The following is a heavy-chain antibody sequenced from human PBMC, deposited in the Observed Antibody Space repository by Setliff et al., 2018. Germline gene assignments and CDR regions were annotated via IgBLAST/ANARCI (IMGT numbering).Heavy chain of an antibody. V-gene: IGHV3-23*01. CDR1: GFTFSNYA. J-gene: IGHJ4*02. D-gene: IGHD1-26*01. Sequence: GGSLRLSCVASGFTFSNYAMAWVRQAPGKGLEWVSAISGSGDSTYYADSVKGRFTISRDNSKNTLYLQLNSLRAEDTAVYYCAKSPGSGTYWGQGTLVTVSS. CDR3: AKSPGSGTY. CDR2: ISGSGDST.